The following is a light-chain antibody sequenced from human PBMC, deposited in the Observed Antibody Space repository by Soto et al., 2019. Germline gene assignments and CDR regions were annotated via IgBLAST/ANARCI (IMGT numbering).Light chain of an antibody. CDR3: CSLTPNHPYD. V-gene: IGLV2-14*03. Sequence: QYVLTQPASVSGSPGQSITISCTGTSSKIGHYKYVSWYQQHPGKAPKLMIYHVNYRTSAVSNRYTGCKSGNTASLSISRLQDDEDADNYCCSLTPNHPYDFGSGTMV. CDR1: SSKIGHYKY. CDR2: HVN. J-gene: IGLJ1*01.